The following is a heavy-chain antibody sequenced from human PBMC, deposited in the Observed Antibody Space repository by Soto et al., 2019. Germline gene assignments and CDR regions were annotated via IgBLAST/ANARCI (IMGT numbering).Heavy chain of an antibody. Sequence: PSETLSLTCAVYGGSFSGYYWSGIRQPPGKGLEWIGEINHSGSTNYNPSLKSRVTISVDTSKNQFSLKLSSVTAADTAVYYCARGRALGGSTIFGVLRKGYYYMDVWGKGTTVTVSS. V-gene: IGHV4-34*01. CDR3: ARGRALGGSTIFGVLRKGYYYMDV. CDR1: GGSFSGYY. D-gene: IGHD3-3*01. CDR2: INHSGST. J-gene: IGHJ6*03.